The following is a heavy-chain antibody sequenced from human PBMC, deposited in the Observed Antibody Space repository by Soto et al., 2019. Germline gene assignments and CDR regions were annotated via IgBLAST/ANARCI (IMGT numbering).Heavy chain of an antibody. Sequence: PGGSLRLSCAASGFTFSSYAMHWVRQAPGKGPEWVAVISYDGSNKYYADSVKGRFTISRDNSKNTLYLQMNSLRAEDTAVYYCARPRFRINYYYGMDVWGQGTTVTVSS. CDR1: GFTFSSYA. CDR3: ARPRFRINYYYGMDV. J-gene: IGHJ6*02. V-gene: IGHV3-30-3*01. CDR2: ISYDGSNK. D-gene: IGHD3-3*01.